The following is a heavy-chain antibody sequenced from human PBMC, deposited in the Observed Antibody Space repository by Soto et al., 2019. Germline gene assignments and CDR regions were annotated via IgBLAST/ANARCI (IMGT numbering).Heavy chain of an antibody. V-gene: IGHV1-2*02. Sequence: QLHLVQSGAVVKKPGASVTVSCSASGYPVTAYYMHWVRQAPGRGLEWMGGINPATGAAKYTQTFRGGVTMTRDTSTSTVFMELGGLTSEDPAVFYWARGGGVGVAGSAAFDMWGQGTLVTVSS. CDR3: ARGGGVGVAGSAAFDM. J-gene: IGHJ3*02. CDR2: INPATGAA. D-gene: IGHD3-3*01. CDR1: GYPVTAYY.